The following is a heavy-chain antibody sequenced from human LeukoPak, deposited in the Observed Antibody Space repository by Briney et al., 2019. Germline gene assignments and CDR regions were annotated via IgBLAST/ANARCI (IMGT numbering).Heavy chain of an antibody. CDR1: GFTFSSYG. CDR3: AKDDASSGLFDY. V-gene: IGHV3-30*18. J-gene: IGHJ4*02. CDR2: ISYDGSNI. Sequence: GRSLRLSCAASGFTFSSYGMHWVRQAPGKGLEWVAAISYDGSNIYYADSVKGRFTISRDNSKNTLYLQMNSLRAEDTAVYYCAKDDASSGLFDYWGQGTLVTVSS. D-gene: IGHD6-19*01.